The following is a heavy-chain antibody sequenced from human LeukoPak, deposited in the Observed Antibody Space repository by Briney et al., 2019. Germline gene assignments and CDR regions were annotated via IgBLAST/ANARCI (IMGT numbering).Heavy chain of an antibody. CDR1: GFTFGDYA. CDR3: AKSDGSATFFDY. D-gene: IGHD3-10*01. CDR2: ISYDGSNK. Sequence: GGSLRLSCTASGFTFGDYAMSWFRQAPGKGLEWVAVISYDGSNKYYADSVKGRFTISRDNSKNTLYLQMNSLRAEATAVYYCAKSDGSATFFDYWGQGTLVTVSS. V-gene: IGHV3-30*18. J-gene: IGHJ4*02.